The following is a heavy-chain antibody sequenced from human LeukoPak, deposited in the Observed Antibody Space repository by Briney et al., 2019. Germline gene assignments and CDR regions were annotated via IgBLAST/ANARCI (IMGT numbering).Heavy chain of an antibody. Sequence: ASVKVSCKASGYSLTTYYMHWVRQAPGQGLEWMAIINPSGGSTSYAQKFQGRVTMTRDTSTSTVYMELSSLRSEDTAVYYCARDPAVQQLGYGMDVWGQGTTVTVSS. CDR2: INPSGGST. CDR1: GYSLTTYY. J-gene: IGHJ6*02. D-gene: IGHD6-13*01. V-gene: IGHV1-46*01. CDR3: ARDPAVQQLGYGMDV.